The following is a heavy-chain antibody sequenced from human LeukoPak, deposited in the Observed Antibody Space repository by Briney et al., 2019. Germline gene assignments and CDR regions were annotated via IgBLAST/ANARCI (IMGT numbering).Heavy chain of an antibody. D-gene: IGHD1-26*01. Sequence: GGSLRLSCAGAGFDFSDYTMTWVRQSPERGLEWVSSISRSGRNIYYADSVKGRFTMSRDNAKNSFYLQMNGLRGDDTAVYYCASRVAATTWDYWGQGTLVTVST. CDR3: ASRVAATTWDY. CDR2: ISRSGRNI. CDR1: GFDFSDYT. J-gene: IGHJ4*02. V-gene: IGHV3-21*01.